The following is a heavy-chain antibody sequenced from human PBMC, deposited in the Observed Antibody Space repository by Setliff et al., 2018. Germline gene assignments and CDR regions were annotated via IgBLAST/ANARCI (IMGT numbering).Heavy chain of an antibody. CDR1: GASFSDYY. Sequence: SETLSLTCAVSGASFSDYYWTWIRQSPGKGLEWIGEINHSGSTNYNPSLKSRVTISLDTSKNQFSLRLSSVTAADTAVYYCARGYCNSAGCFFAGWFDPWGQGTLVTVSS. D-gene: IGHD2-2*01. CDR3: ARGYCNSAGCFFAGWFDP. CDR2: INHSGST. J-gene: IGHJ5*02. V-gene: IGHV4-34*01.